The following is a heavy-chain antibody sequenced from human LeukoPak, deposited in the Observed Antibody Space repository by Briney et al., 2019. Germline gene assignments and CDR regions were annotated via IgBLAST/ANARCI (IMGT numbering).Heavy chain of an antibody. CDR1: GFTFDDYA. J-gene: IGHJ4*02. Sequence: PGRSLRLSCVASGFTFDDYAMHWVRQAPGKGLEWVSGISWNSGSIGYADSVKGRFTISRDNAKNSLYLQMNSLRVEDMAVYYCAKVAHNSWPFCSDYWGQGTLVTVSS. V-gene: IGHV3-9*03. CDR2: ISWNSGSI. CDR3: AKVAHNSWPFCSDY. D-gene: IGHD6-13*01.